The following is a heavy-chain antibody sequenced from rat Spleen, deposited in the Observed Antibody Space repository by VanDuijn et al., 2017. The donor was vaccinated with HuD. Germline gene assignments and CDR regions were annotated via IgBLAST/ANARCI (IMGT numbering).Heavy chain of an antibody. J-gene: IGHJ2*01. Sequence: EVQVVESGGGIVQPGRSMKLSCAASGFTFTNYDMVWVRQAPTKGLKWVASISYDGSTPYYRDSVKGRFTISRVNAKSTLYLQMDSLRSEDTATYYCTRGYYFDYWGQGVMVTVSS. CDR1: GFTFTNYD. CDR3: TRGYYFDY. CDR2: ISYDGSTP. V-gene: IGHV5-7*01.